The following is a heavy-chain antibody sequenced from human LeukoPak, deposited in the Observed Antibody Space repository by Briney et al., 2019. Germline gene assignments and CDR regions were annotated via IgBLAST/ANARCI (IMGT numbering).Heavy chain of an antibody. CDR3: ARDQSYYDSSGYRVYGFDY. CDR1: GFTVSSNY. D-gene: IGHD3-22*01. Sequence: GGSLRLSCAASGFTVSSNYMSWVRQAPGKGLEWVSVIYSGDSTYYADSVKGRFTISRDNSKNTLYLQMNSLRAEDTAVYYCARDQSYYDSSGYRVYGFDYWGQGTLVTVSS. V-gene: IGHV3-66*01. CDR2: IYSGDST. J-gene: IGHJ4*02.